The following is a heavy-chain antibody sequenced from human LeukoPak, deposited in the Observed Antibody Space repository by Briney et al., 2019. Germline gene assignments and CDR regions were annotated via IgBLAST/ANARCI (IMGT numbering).Heavy chain of an antibody. Sequence: GGSLRLSCAASGFTVSSNYMSWVRQAPGKGLEWVSVIYSGGSTYYADSVKGRFTISRDNSKNTLYLQMNSLRAEDTAVYYCASSTYRRSFDYWGQGTLVTVSS. D-gene: IGHD1-14*01. CDR1: GFTVSSNY. J-gene: IGHJ4*02. CDR3: ASSTYRRSFDY. CDR2: IYSGGST. V-gene: IGHV3-53*01.